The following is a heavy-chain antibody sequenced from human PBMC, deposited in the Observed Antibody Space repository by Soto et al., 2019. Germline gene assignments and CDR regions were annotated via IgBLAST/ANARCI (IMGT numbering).Heavy chain of an antibody. J-gene: IGHJ4*02. D-gene: IGHD3-3*01. CDR1: GFTFSSYG. CDR3: ARVPDNTIFGVVIMPDLPDY. Sequence: HPGGSLRLSCAASGFTFSSYGMHWVRQAPGKGLEWVAVIWYDGSNKYYADSVKGRFTISRDNSKNTLYLQMNSLRAEDTAVYYCARVPDNTIFGVVIMPDLPDYWGQGTLVTVSS. CDR2: IWYDGSNK. V-gene: IGHV3-33*01.